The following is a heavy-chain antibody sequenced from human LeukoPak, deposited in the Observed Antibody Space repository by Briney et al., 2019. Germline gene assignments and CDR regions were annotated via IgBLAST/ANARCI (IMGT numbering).Heavy chain of an antibody. V-gene: IGHV3-7*01. CDR3: ARESRKSRAIGIVLKEGRGYFNMDV. D-gene: IGHD2-15*01. CDR1: GFIFSSYW. Sequence: PGGSLRLSCAASGFIFSSYWMSRVRQAPGKGLEWVANIKQDGSEKYYVDSVKGRFTISRDNAKHSLYLQMNSLRAEDTAVYYCARESRKSRAIGIVLKEGRGYFNMDVWGKGTTVTVSS. J-gene: IGHJ6*03. CDR2: IKQDGSEK.